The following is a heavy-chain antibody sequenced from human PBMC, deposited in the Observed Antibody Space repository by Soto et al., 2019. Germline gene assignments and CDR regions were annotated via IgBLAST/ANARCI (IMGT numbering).Heavy chain of an antibody. D-gene: IGHD3-22*01. Sequence: GESLKISCKGSGYSFTIYWIGWVRQMPGKGLEWMGIIYPGDSVTRYSPSFQGQVTISADKSISPAYLQWSSLKASDTAMYYCARHGPRVYYDNSDYYYYGMDVWGQGTTVTVSS. CDR2: IYPGDSVT. J-gene: IGHJ6*02. CDR1: GYSFTIYW. V-gene: IGHV5-51*01. CDR3: ARHGPRVYYDNSDYYYYGMDV.